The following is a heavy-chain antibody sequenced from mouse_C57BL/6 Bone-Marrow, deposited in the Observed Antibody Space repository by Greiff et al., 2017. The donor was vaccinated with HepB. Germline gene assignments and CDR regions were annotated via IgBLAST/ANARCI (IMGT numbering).Heavy chain of an antibody. D-gene: IGHD1-1*01. J-gene: IGHJ2*01. Sequence: QVQLQQPGAELVKPGASVKMSCKASGYTFTSYWITWVKQRPGQGLEWIGDIYPGSGSTNYNEKFKSKATLTVDTSSSTAYMQLSSLTSEDSAVYYCARCPPHYYGSSQLYFDYWGQGTTLTVSS. CDR3: ARCPPHYYGSSQLYFDY. V-gene: IGHV1-55*01. CDR2: IYPGSGST. CDR1: GYTFTSYW.